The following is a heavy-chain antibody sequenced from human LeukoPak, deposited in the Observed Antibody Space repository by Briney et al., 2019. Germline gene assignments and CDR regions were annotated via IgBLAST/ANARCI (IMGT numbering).Heavy chain of an antibody. D-gene: IGHD1-14*01. CDR3: ARVGTQGTGGWPDFRY. Sequence: AASVKVSCKASGYTFTGYYMHWVRQAPGQGLEWMGWVNPNSGGTNYAQKFQGSVTMTRDTSISTAYMELSRLRSDDTAVYYCARVGTQGTGGWPDFRYWGQGTLVSVSS. J-gene: IGHJ4*02. CDR2: VNPNSGGT. V-gene: IGHV1-2*02. CDR1: GYTFTGYY.